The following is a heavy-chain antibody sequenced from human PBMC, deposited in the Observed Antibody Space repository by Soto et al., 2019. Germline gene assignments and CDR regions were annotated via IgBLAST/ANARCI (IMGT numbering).Heavy chain of an antibody. CDR3: ARGILAAAVMWFDP. V-gene: IGHV1-69*13. Sequence: ASVKVSCKASGGTFSSYTISWVRQAPGQGLEWMGGIIPIFGTANYAQKFQGRVTITADESTSTAYMELSSLRSEDTAVYCCARGILAAAVMWFDPWGQVTMVTVTS. CDR2: IIPIFGTA. CDR1: GGTFSSYT. D-gene: IGHD6-13*01. J-gene: IGHJ5*01.